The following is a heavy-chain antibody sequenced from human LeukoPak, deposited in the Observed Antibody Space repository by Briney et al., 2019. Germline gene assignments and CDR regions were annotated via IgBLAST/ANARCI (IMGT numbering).Heavy chain of an antibody. Sequence: SGTLSLTCTVSGGSISSSPYYWGWIRQPPGKGLEWIGNIYYSGSTYYNPSLKTRVTISVDTSKNQFSLKPTSVTAADTAVYYCARHASVDGNWPRPLDYWGQGSLVTVSS. D-gene: IGHD6-19*01. CDR3: ARHASVDGNWPRPLDY. J-gene: IGHJ4*02. CDR1: GGSISSSPYY. CDR2: IYYSGST. V-gene: IGHV4-39*01.